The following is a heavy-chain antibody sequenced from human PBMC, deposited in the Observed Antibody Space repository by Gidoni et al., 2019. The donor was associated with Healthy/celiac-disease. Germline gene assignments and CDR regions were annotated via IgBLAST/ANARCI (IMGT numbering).Heavy chain of an antibody. D-gene: IGHD1-1*01. Sequence: EVQLVESGGGLVKPGGSLRLSCAASGFTFSSYSMNWVRQAPGKGLEWVSSISSSSSYIYYADSVKGRFTISRDNAKNSLYLQMNSLRAEDTAVYYCARDGLQPFHYYYMDVWGKGTTVTVSS. CDR2: ISSSSSYI. V-gene: IGHV3-21*01. J-gene: IGHJ6*03. CDR1: GFTFSSYS. CDR3: ARDGLQPFHYYYMDV.